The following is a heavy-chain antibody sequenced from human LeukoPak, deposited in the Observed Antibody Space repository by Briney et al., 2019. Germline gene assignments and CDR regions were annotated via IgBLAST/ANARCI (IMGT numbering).Heavy chain of an antibody. V-gene: IGHV3-30*02. J-gene: IGHJ4*02. D-gene: IGHD2-2*02. CDR3: AKDLPFDCSSTSCYTGGHDY. CDR2: IRYDGSNK. CDR1: GFTFSSYG. Sequence: GGSLRLSCAASGFTFSSYGMHWVRQAPGKGLEWVAFIRYDGSNKYCADSVKGRFTISRDNSKNTLYLQMNSLRAEDTAVYYCAKDLPFDCSSTSCYTGGHDYWGQGTLVTVSS.